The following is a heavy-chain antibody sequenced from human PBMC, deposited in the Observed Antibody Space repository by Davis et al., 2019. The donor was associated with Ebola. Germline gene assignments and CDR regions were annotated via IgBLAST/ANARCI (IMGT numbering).Heavy chain of an antibody. CDR3: ARDLSGWPSAPGDY. V-gene: IGHV3-33*08. D-gene: IGHD6-19*01. CDR1: GFTFSSYA. CDR2: IWYDGSNK. Sequence: GESLKISCAASGFTFSSYAMHWVRQAPGKGLEWVAVIWYDGSNKYYADSVKGRFTISRDNSKNTLYLQMNSLRAEDTAVYYCARDLSGWPSAPGDYWGQGTLVTVSS. J-gene: IGHJ4*02.